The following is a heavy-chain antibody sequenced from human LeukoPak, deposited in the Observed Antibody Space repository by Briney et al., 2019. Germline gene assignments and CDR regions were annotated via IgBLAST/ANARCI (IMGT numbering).Heavy chain of an antibody. CDR2: TNDDGSEK. CDR1: GFTFSSHW. J-gene: IGHJ5*02. CDR3: LREEGA. D-gene: IGHD3-16*01. V-gene: IGHV3-7*01. Sequence: GGSLRLSCAGSGFTFSSHWMSWVRQAPGKGLEWVANTNDDGSEKNYVDSVKGRFTISRDNAKKSLFLQMNSLRADDTAVYFCLREEGAWGQGTLVTVSS.